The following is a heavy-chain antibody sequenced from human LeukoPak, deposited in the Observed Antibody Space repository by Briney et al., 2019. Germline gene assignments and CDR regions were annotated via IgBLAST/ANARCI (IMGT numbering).Heavy chain of an antibody. CDR3: ARDGDYDYIWGSYRYRSFDY. V-gene: IGHV1-18*01. J-gene: IGHJ4*02. Sequence: ASVKVSCKASGYTFTGYGISWVRQAPGQGLEWMGWISAYNGNTNYAQKLQGRVTMTTDTSTSTAYMELRSLRSDDTAVYYCARDGDYDYIWGSYRYRSFDYWGQGTLVTVSS. CDR1: GYTFTGYG. CDR2: ISAYNGNT. D-gene: IGHD3-16*02.